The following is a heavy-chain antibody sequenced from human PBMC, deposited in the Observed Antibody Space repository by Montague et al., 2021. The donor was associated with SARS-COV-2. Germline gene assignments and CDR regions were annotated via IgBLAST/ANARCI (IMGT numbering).Heavy chain of an antibody. CDR2: ISTAGDT. D-gene: IGHD3-3*01. J-gene: IGHJ6*04. CDR1: GFTFSSHD. CDR3: ARAHAECVYDFWCGSLNSTSLDV. V-gene: IGHV3-13*04. Sequence: SRSLSLSASGFTFSSHDMHWVRQGTGIGLEWVSAISTAGDTYYSGSVEGRFTISREDTKNSVYLQMSSLRAEDTAIYYCARAHAECVYDFWCGSLNSTSLDVWGKGTTVTVSS.